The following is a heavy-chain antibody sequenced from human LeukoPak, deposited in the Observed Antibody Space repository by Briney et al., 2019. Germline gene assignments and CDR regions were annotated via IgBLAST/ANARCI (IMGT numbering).Heavy chain of an antibody. J-gene: IGHJ6*02. CDR1: GGSTGSDYW. CDR2: IDWDDDK. D-gene: IGHD4-23*01. V-gene: IGHV2-70*11. CDR3: ARMVMTTVVTPDYYGMDV. Sequence: TLSLTCTVSGGSTGSDYWSWIRQPPGKALEWLARIDWDDDKYYSTSLKTRLTISKDTSKNQVVLTMTNMDPVDTATYYCARMVMTTVVTPDYYGMDVWGQGTTVTVSS.